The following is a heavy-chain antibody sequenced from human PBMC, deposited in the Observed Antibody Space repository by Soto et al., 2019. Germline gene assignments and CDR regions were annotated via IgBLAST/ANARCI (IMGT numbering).Heavy chain of an antibody. J-gene: IGHJ4*02. V-gene: IGHV1-69*12. CDR3: ARGLCGSYFPFDF. CDR2: LVPMFRTA. Sequence: QVHLVQSGAEVKKPGSSVKVSCKTSAGTFSDSAINWLRQTPGQGLEWMGGLVPMFRTANYAPNLQGRVSITADESTSTVFMELSSLTFEDTAVYYCARGLCGSYFPFDFWGQGTLVTVSS. D-gene: IGHD1-26*01. CDR1: AGTFSDSA.